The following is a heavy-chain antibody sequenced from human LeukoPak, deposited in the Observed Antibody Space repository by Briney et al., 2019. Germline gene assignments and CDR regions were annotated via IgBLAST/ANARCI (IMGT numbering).Heavy chain of an antibody. V-gene: IGHV4-59*01. D-gene: IGHD1-14*01. CDR2: IYYSGRT. Sequence: PSETLSLTCSVSGGSISSYYWTWIRQPPGKALEWIGYIYYSGRTSYNPPLKSRVTMSVDTSKNQFSLKLSSVTAADTAVYYCARDGNPWNLDVWGRGTLVTVPS. CDR1: GGSISSYY. CDR3: ARDGNPWNLDV. J-gene: IGHJ2*01.